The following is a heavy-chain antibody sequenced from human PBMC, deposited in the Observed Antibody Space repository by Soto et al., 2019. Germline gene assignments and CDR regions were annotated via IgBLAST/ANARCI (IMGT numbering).Heavy chain of an antibody. J-gene: IGHJ6*03. Sequence: PGGSLRLSCAASGFTFSDYYMSWIRQAPGKGLEWVSYISSSGSTIYYADSVNGRFTISRDNAKNSLYLQTNSLRAEDTAVYYCARTPPEVVVPAATKYYYYYYMDVWGKGTTVTVSS. CDR3: ARTPPEVVVPAATKYYYYYYMDV. V-gene: IGHV3-11*01. D-gene: IGHD2-2*01. CDR1: GFTFSDYY. CDR2: ISSSGSTI.